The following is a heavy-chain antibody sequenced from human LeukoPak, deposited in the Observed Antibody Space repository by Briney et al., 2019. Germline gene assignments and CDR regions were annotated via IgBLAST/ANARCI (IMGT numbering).Heavy chain of an antibody. CDR2: IYPRDSDT. CDR1: GSSLTNYW. Sequence: GASLQISCQGSGSSLTNYWIGWVRPMPGKGLEWMGIIYPRDSDTRYSPSFQGQVTISADKSINTASLQWSSLKASDTAMYYCATRGVQPSDGFDIWGQGTMVTVSS. D-gene: IGHD3-10*01. CDR3: ATRGVQPSDGFDI. J-gene: IGHJ3*02. V-gene: IGHV5-51*01.